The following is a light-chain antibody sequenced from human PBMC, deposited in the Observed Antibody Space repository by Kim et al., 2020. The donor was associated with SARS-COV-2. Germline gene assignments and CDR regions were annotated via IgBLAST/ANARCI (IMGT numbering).Light chain of an antibody. Sequence: PGERATLSCRASQSFSSNSLAWYQQKPGQAPRLLIYGASSRATGIPDRFRGSASGTDFTLTISRLEPEDFAVYYCQQSATSPWTFGPGTKVDIK. CDR3: QQSATSPWT. CDR2: GAS. J-gene: IGKJ1*01. V-gene: IGKV3-20*01. CDR1: QSFSSNS.